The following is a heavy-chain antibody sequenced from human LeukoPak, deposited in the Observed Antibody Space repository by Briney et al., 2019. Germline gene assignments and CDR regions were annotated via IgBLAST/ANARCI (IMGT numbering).Heavy chain of an antibody. CDR1: GGSFSGYY. D-gene: IGHD5-24*01. Sequence: SETLSLTCAVYGGSFSGYYWSWIRQPPGKGLEWIGEINHSGSTNYNPSLKSRVTISVDTSKNQFSLKLSSVTAVDTAVYYCARLPSGDGYNFYYYYYYMDVWGKGTTVTISS. V-gene: IGHV4-34*01. CDR2: INHSGST. CDR3: ARLPSGDGYNFYYYYYYMDV. J-gene: IGHJ6*03.